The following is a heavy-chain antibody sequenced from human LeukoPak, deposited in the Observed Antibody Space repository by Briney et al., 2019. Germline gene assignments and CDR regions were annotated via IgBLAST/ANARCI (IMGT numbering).Heavy chain of an antibody. J-gene: IGHJ4*02. D-gene: IGHD5-12*01. V-gene: IGHV3-23*01. CDR3: AKEAGYSGYDYPDY. Sequence: PGGSLRLSCAASGFTFRSYAMSWVRQAPGKGLEWVSGISGSAYSTYYADSVQGRFTISRDNSKNTLYLQMNSLRAEDTAVYYCAKEAGYSGYDYPDYWGQGTLVTVSS. CDR2: ISGSAYST. CDR1: GFTFRSYA.